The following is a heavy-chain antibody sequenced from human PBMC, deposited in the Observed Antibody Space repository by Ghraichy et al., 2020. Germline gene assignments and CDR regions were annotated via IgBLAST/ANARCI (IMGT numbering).Heavy chain of an antibody. CDR2: IYTSGST. Sequence: SETLSLTCTVSGGSISSYYWSWIRQPAGKGLEWIGRIYTSGSTNYNPSLKSRVTMSVDTSKNQFSLKLSSVTAADTAVYYCARDLLRGGSYYYNWFDPWGQGTLVTVSS. CDR3: ARDLLRGGSYYYNWFDP. CDR1: GGSISSYY. J-gene: IGHJ5*02. V-gene: IGHV4-4*07. D-gene: IGHD1-26*01.